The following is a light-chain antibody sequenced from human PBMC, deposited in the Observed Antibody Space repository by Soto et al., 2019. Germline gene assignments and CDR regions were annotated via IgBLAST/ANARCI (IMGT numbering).Light chain of an antibody. J-gene: IGLJ1*01. CDR2: EVN. Sequence: SALTQPPSASGSPGQSVTISCTGTSSDIGGYNYVSWYQHHPGKAPELMIYEVNKRPSGVPDRFSGSKSGNTASLTVSRLQAEDEADYYCSSYAGSNNFVFGTGTKVTVL. CDR1: SSDIGGYNY. CDR3: SSYAGSNNFV. V-gene: IGLV2-8*01.